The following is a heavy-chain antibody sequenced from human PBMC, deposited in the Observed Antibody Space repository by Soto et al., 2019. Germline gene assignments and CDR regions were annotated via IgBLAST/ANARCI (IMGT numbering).Heavy chain of an antibody. D-gene: IGHD5-18*01. V-gene: IGHV3-30*03. CDR1: GFTFTSYG. CDR2: ISYDGGLQ. CDR3: VSDRGYGHASVPYS. J-gene: IGHJ4*02. Sequence: QAHLGESGGGVVQPGRSLRLSCAASGFTFTSYGMHWVRQAPATRLEWVAVISYDGGLQHYADSVKGRFTISRDNSKNMVLLQMNSLRAEDTAVYYCVSDRGYGHASVPYSWGQGTPVSVSP.